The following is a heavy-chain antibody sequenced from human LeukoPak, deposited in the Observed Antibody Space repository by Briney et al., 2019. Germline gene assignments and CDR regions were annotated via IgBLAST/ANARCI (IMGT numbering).Heavy chain of an antibody. J-gene: IGHJ4*02. CDR1: GNTLSNYA. V-gene: IGHV3-23*01. CDR2: ISDSGGRT. D-gene: IGHD3-22*01. Sequence: GGSLRLSCAVSGNTLSNYAMSWVRQAPGKGQEWVAGISDSGGRTYYADSVKGRFTISRDNPKNTLYLQMNSLRAEDTAVYFCAKRGVVIRVILVGFHKEAYYFDSWGQGALVTVSS. CDR3: AKRGVVIRVILVGFHKEAYYFDS.